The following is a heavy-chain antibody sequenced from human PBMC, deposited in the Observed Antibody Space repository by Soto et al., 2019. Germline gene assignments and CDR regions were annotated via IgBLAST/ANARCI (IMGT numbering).Heavy chain of an antibody. V-gene: IGHV2-5*02. CDR1: GFSLSTSGAA. Sequence: QINLIESGPTLVKPTQTLTLTCTFSGFSLSTSGAAVGWVRQPPGRALEWLALIYWDGDKRYNASLGNRLTITKDTSMNQVVLTLTNVDPADTATYYCAHRATMTIFGLIIDNSIWFDPWGQGTRVIVS. CDR3: AHRATMTIFGLIIDNSIWFDP. CDR2: IYWDGDK. D-gene: IGHD3-3*01. J-gene: IGHJ5*02.